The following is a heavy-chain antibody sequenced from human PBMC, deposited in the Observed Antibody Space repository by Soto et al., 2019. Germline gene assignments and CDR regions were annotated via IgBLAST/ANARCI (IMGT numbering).Heavy chain of an antibody. CDR3: AREGGYSSLYYYGMDV. J-gene: IGHJ6*02. D-gene: IGHD6-13*01. CDR1: GGSISSYY. V-gene: IGHV4-59*01. CDR2: IYYSGST. Sequence: SETLSLTCTVSGGSISSYYWSWIRQPPGKGLEWIGYIYYSGSTNYNPSLKSRVTISVDTSKNQFSLKLSSVTAADTAVYYCAREGGYSSLYYYGMDVWGQGTTVTV.